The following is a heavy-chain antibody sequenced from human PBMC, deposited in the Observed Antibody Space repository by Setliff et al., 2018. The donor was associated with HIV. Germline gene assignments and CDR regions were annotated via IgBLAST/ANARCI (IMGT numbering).Heavy chain of an antibody. D-gene: IGHD3-3*01. CDR3: ARTVRREFRTNVGDHYYFYMDV. V-gene: IGHV4-59*11. CDR2: FHYTGST. J-gene: IGHJ6*03. CDR1: GGSIRSHY. Sequence: PSETLSLTCTVSGGSIRSHYWTFVRQPPGKKLEWIGYFHYTGSTNYSPSLKSRVTISVDTSKNQFSLKVTSVTAADTAVYYCARTVRREFRTNVGDHYYFYMDVWGKGTTVTVSS.